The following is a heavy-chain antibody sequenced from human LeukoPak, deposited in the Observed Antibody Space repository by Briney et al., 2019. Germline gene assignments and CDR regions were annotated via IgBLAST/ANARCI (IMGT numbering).Heavy chain of an antibody. V-gene: IGHV3-23*01. CDR2: ISGSGGST. Sequence: GGSLRLSCAASGFTFSSYAMSWVRQAPGKGLEWVSAISGSGGSTYYADSVKGRFTISRDNSKNTLYLQMNSLRAEDTAVYYCAKVAGDYDFWSGSPPLYGMDVRGQGTTVTASS. CDR1: GFTFSSYA. D-gene: IGHD3-3*01. J-gene: IGHJ6*02. CDR3: AKVAGDYDFWSGSPPLYGMDV.